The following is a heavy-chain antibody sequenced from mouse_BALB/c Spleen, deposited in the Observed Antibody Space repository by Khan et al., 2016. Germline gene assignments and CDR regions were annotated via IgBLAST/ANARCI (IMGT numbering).Heavy chain of an antibody. D-gene: IGHD1-1*01. J-gene: IGHJ4*01. V-gene: IGHV5-6-3*01. Sequence: EVELVESGGGLVRPGGSLKLSCAASGFTFSHYGMSWVRQTPDKRLELVASINSNGGNTYYPDSVKGRFTISRDNAKNTLYLQMSSLKSEDTVMYYCAREGIYSGYTMDYWGQGTSVTVSS. CDR1: GFTFSHYG. CDR2: INSNGGNT. CDR3: AREGIYSGYTMDY.